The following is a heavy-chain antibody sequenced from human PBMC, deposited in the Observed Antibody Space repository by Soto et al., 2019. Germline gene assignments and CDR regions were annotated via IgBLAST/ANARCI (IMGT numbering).Heavy chain of an antibody. CDR1: VGSFSGYY. CDR3: ARVRVVRGPVEMVLFDY. D-gene: IGHD3-10*01. J-gene: IGHJ4*02. CDR2: INHSGST. V-gene: IGHV4-34*01. Sequence: KTSETLSLACAFYVGSFSGYYWSWIRQPPGKGLEWIGEINHSGSTNYNPSLKSRVTISVDTSKNQFSLQLNSVTPEDTAVYYCARVRVVRGPVEMVLFDYWGQGTLVTVSS.